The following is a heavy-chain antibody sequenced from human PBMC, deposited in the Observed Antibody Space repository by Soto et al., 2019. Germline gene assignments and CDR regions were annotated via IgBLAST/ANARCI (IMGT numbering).Heavy chain of an antibody. CDR3: ARKLQYYYGMDV. Sequence: LRLSCAASGFTFSSYEMNWVRQAPGKGLEWVSYITASGSTIYYADSVKGRFTISRDNARNSLYLQMNSLRAEDTAVYYCARKLQYYYGMDVWGQGTTVTVSS. CDR2: ITASGSTI. V-gene: IGHV3-48*03. CDR1: GFTFSSYE. J-gene: IGHJ6*02.